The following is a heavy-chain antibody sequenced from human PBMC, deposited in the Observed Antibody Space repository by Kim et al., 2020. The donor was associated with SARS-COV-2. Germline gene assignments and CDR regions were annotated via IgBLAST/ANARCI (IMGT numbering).Heavy chain of an antibody. J-gene: IGHJ4*02. CDR3: ARDLINYYDSRGHLGAFDY. D-gene: IGHD3-22*01. CDR2: IFYSGST. V-gene: IGHV4-39*07. CDR1: GGSISSRNYY. Sequence: SETLSLTCTVSGGSISSRNYYWGWIRQPPGKGLEWIGSIFYSGSTYYSPSLKSRVTISIDTSKNQFSLKLSSVTAADTAVYYCARDLINYYDSRGHLGAFDYWGQGTLVTVSS.